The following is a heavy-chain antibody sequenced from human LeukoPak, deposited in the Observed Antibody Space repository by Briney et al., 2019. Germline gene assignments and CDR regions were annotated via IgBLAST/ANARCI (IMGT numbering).Heavy chain of an antibody. D-gene: IGHD3-3*01. V-gene: IGHV4-39*01. CDR3: ARLRPNYDFWSRFNWFDP. J-gene: IGHJ5*02. Sequence: SETLSLTCTVSGGSISSSSYYWGWIRQPPGKGLEWIGSIYYSGSTYYNPSLKSRVTISVDTSKNQFSLKLSSVTAADTAVYYCARLRPNYDFWSRFNWFDPWGQGTLVTVSS. CDR1: GGSISSSSYY. CDR2: IYYSGST.